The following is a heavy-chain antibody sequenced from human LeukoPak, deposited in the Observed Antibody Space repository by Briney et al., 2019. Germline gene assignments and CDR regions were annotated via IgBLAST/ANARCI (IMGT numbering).Heavy chain of an antibody. CDR1: GFIFSSYE. Sequence: GGSLRLSCAASGFIFSSYEMNWVRQAPGKGLEWVSYISTSGSTIYYADSVKGRFTISRDNAKNSLFLQMNSLRAEDTAVYYCVRDFCGDYVDAFDLWGQGTLLTVSS. CDR3: VRDFCGDYVDAFDL. D-gene: IGHD4-17*01. V-gene: IGHV3-48*03. CDR2: ISTSGSTI. J-gene: IGHJ3*01.